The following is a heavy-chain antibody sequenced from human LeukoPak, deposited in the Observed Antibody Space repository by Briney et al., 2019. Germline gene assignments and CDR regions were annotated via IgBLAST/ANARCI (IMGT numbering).Heavy chain of an antibody. Sequence: SETLSPTCTVSGGSISNSSYYWGWIRQPPGKGLEWIGSIYYSGSTYYNPSLKSRVTISVDTSKNQFSLKLSSVTAADTAVYYSTGYSSEVANGQFDYWGQGTLVTVSS. CDR1: GGSISNSSYY. CDR3: TGYSSEVANGQFDY. CDR2: IYYSGST. V-gene: IGHV4-39*01. D-gene: IGHD6-19*01. J-gene: IGHJ4*02.